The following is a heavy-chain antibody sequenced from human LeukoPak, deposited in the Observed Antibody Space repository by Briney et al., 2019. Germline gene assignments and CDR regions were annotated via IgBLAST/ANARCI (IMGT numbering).Heavy chain of an antibody. D-gene: IGHD2-2*01. CDR3: ARYPFPLGYCSSTSCHGGHYYYYMDV. CDR2: IIPIFGTA. V-gene: IGHV1-69*01. Sequence: ASVKVSCKASGGTFSSYGISWVRQAPGQGLEWMGGIIPIFGTANYAQKFQGRVTITADESTSTAYMELSSLRSEDTAVYYCARYPFPLGYCSSTSCHGGHYYYYMDVWGKGTTVTVSS. CDR1: GGTFSSYG. J-gene: IGHJ6*03.